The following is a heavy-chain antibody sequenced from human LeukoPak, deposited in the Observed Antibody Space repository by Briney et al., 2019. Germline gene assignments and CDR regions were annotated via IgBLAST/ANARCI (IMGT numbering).Heavy chain of an antibody. D-gene: IGHD2-21*01. Sequence: GGSLRLSCVASGFTFSYYDMSWVRQTPGKGLEWVSTLSDSGTKAYYADSVKGRFTISRDNAKNTLYLQIHSLRAGDTAVYYCAKAAAYFPTDYWGQGTLVTVSS. CDR2: LSDSGTKA. J-gene: IGHJ4*02. CDR3: AKAAAYFPTDY. V-gene: IGHV3-23*01. CDR1: GFTFSYYD.